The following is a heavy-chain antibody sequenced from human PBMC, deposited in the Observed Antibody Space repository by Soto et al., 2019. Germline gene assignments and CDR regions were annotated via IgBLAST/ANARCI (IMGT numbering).Heavy chain of an antibody. CDR2: VFYTGFT. CDR3: ARLVYDTRLNYMYFDF. V-gene: IGHV4-39*07. J-gene: IGHJ4*02. CDR1: GGSISGSYYY. Sequence: SETLSLTCAVSGGSISGSYYYWGWLRQSPGKGPEWIGSVFYTGFTSYNPSLESRVSVSVDTSKNQFSLKLTSVTAADTAIYFCARLVYDTRLNYMYFDFWGQGALVTVSS. D-gene: IGHD3-10*01.